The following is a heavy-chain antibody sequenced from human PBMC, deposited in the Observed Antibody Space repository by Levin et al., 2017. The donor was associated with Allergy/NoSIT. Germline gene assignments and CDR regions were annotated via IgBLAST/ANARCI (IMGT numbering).Heavy chain of an antibody. CDR2: IGTAGDT. V-gene: IGHV3-13*01. CDR3: AREAVYCTNGVCQFDY. CDR1: GFTFSRYD. J-gene: IGHJ4*02. D-gene: IGHD2-8*01. Sequence: VASVKVSCAASGFTFSRYDMHWVRQVTGKGLEWVSAIGTAGDTYYAASVRGRFTISRENAKNSVYLQMNTLNAGDTAVYYCAREAVYCTNGVCQFDYWGQGTLVTVSS.